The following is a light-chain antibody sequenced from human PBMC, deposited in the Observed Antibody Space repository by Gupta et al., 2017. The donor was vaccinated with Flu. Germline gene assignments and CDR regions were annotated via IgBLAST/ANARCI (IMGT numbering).Light chain of an antibody. Sequence: DIQMTQSPSPLSASVGDRVTITCRASQSSDSWLAWYQQKPGKAPKLLIYKASNSESGVPSRFSGSGSGTEFTLTISILQPDDFATYYCQQDRSFPWPFGQGTTVEIK. CDR3: QQDRSFPWP. V-gene: IGKV1-5*03. CDR2: KAS. CDR1: QSSDSW. J-gene: IGKJ1*01.